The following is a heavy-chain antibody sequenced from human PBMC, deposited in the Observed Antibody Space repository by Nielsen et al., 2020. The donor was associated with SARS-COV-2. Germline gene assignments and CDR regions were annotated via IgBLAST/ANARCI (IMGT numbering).Heavy chain of an antibody. CDR1: GGSFSGYY. CDR3: ARDRIPLTTYYYYGMDV. D-gene: IGHD3-22*01. J-gene: IGHJ6*02. Sequence: SETLSLTCAVYGGSFSGYYWSWIRQPPGKGLEWTGEINHSGSTNYNPSLKSRVTISVDTSKNQFSLRLSSVTAADTAVYYCARDRIPLTTYYYYGMDVWGQGTTVTVSS. V-gene: IGHV4-34*01. CDR2: INHSGST.